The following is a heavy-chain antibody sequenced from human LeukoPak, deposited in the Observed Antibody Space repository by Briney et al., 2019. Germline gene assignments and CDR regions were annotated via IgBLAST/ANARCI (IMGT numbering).Heavy chain of an antibody. CDR2: IYPSDSDT. CDR3: ARLYGDYPTGPFDY. CDR1: GYSFTTDW. J-gene: IGHJ4*02. D-gene: IGHD4-17*01. Sequence: GESLKISCKGSGYSFTTDWIGWVRQMPGKGLEWMGIIYPSDSDTRYSPSFQGQATISADKSISTAYLQWSSLKASDTAVYYCARLYGDYPTGPFDYWGQGTLVTVSS. V-gene: IGHV5-51*01.